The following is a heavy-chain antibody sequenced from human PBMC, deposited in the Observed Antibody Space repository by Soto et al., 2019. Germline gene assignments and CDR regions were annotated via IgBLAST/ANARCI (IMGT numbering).Heavy chain of an antibody. D-gene: IGHD3-10*01. CDR3: ARSTGRSQALRYDFGLDV. V-gene: IGHV3-11*06. CDR1: GFRVSDNY. Sequence: QVQLEESGGGLVEPGGSLRVSCAASGFRVSDNYMTWIRQAPGKGLEWVSYISSSGGYTNYAASVKGRFTISKDNAENTLSLQMDSLRGEETTVYFSARSTGRSQALRYDFGLDVWGQGTTVTVSS. J-gene: IGHJ6*02. CDR2: ISSSGGYT.